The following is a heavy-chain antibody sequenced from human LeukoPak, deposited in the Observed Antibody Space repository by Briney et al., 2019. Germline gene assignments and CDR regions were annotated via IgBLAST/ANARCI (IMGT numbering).Heavy chain of an antibody. D-gene: IGHD4-23*01. CDR3: ARNPVDYGSNSYFDY. Sequence: PGGSLRLSCAASGFTFTKYDMSWVRQAPGKGLEWVSSISAAGDVTVHADSVRGRFTISRDNSKNTLYLQMNSLRAEDTAVYYCARNPVDYGSNSYFDYWGQGTLVTVSS. CDR1: GFTFTKYD. CDR2: ISAAGDVT. J-gene: IGHJ4*02. V-gene: IGHV3-23*01.